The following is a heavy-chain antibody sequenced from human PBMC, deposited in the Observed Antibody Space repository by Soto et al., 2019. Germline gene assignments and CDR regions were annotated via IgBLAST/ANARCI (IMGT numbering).Heavy chain of an antibody. CDR1: GGSISSGGYY. CDR3: AIDRNSCYDSSWFDP. CDR2: IYYSGST. J-gene: IGHJ5*02. Sequence: TLALTCTVSGGSISSGGYYWRWIRLHPGKGMEGMGYIYYSGSTYYNLSLKSRVTILVDKAKNQFSLRLSSVLAADTAGYFCAIDRNSCYDSSWFDPWGQGTLVTVSP. D-gene: IGHD5-12*01. V-gene: IGHV4-31*03.